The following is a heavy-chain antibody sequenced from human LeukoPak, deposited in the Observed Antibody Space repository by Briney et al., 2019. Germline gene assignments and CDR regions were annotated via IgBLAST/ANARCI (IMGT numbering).Heavy chain of an antibody. CDR1: GYTFTGHY. D-gene: IGHD2-15*01. CDR3: ARQRGLGYFDY. Sequence: ASVKVSCKASGYTFTGHYIHWVRQAPGQGLEWMGRLNPNSGNTEYTQKFLGRVTVTRDTSISTAYMELSGLTSDDTAIYYCARQRGLGYFDYWGQGVLVTVSS. V-gene: IGHV1-2*06. J-gene: IGHJ4*02. CDR2: LNPNSGNT.